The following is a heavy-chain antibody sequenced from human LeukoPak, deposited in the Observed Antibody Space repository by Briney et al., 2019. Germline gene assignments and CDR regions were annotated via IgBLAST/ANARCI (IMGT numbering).Heavy chain of an antibody. D-gene: IGHD2-15*01. CDR3: AREIYCSGGSCSDY. CDR1: GFTFSSYA. V-gene: IGHV3-30*04. Sequence: PGGSLRLSCAASGFTFSSYAMHWVRQAPGEGLEWVAVISYDGSNKYYADSVKGRFTISRDNSKNTLYLQMNSLRAEDTAVYYCAREIYCSGGSCSDYWGQGTLVTVSS. J-gene: IGHJ4*02. CDR2: ISYDGSNK.